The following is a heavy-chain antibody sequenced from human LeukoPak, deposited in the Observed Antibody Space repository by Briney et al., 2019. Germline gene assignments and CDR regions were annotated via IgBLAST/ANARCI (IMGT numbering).Heavy chain of an antibody. CDR2: INHSGST. V-gene: IGHV4-34*01. Sequence: KPSETLSLTCAVYGGSFSGYYWSWIRQPPGKGLEWIGEINHSGSTNYNPSLKSRVTISVDTSKNQFSLKLSSVTAADTPVYYCARGYSFDPRFLEWLPPENWFDPWGQGTLVTVSS. J-gene: IGHJ5*02. CDR1: GGSFSGYY. CDR3: ARGYSFDPRFLEWLPPENWFDP. D-gene: IGHD3-3*01.